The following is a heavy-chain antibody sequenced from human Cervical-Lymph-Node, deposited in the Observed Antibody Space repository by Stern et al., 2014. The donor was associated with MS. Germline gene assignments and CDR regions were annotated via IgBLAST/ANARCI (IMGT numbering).Heavy chain of an antibody. V-gene: IGHV3-23*04. Sequence: VQLVESGGGLVQPGGSLRLSCAASGFNFNDYAMSWVRQAPGKGLECVSAISGTGGSNYYADSVQGRSTISRGNSKDTLYLQMNSLRAEDSAVYYCAKDLVYDYVWAPYSFDFWGQGTLVTVSS. CDR3: AKDLVYDYVWAPYSFDF. CDR1: GFNFNDYA. CDR2: ISGTGGSN. D-gene: IGHD3-16*01. J-gene: IGHJ4*02.